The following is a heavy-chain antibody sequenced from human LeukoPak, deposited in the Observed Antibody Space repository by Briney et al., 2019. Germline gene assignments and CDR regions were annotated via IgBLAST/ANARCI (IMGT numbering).Heavy chain of an antibody. J-gene: IGHJ4*02. CDR3: ARDRDGDSCGCFGY. Sequence: SWVRQPPGKGLEWIGYIYYSGSTYYNPSLKSRVTISVDTSKNQFSLKLSSVTAADTAVYYCARDRDGDSCGCFGYWGQGTLVTVSS. V-gene: IGHV4-30-4*08. CDR2: IYYSGST. D-gene: IGHD3-22*01.